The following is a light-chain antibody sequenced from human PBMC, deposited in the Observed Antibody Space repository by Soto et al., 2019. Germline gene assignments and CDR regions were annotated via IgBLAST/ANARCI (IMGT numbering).Light chain of an antibody. J-gene: IGKJ1*01. CDR1: QTISSW. CDR2: KAS. Sequence: DIQMTRSPSTLSGSVGDRITITCRASQTISSWLAWYQQKPGKAPKLLIYKASTLKSGVPSRFSGSGSGTEFTITIRSMQSEDFAVYYCQQYSNWPSWTFGQGTKVDIK. V-gene: IGKV1-5*03. CDR3: QQYSNWPSWT.